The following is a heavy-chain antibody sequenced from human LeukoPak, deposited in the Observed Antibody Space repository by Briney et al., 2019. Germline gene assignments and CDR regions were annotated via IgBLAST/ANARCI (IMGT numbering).Heavy chain of an antibody. J-gene: IGHJ6*03. Sequence: SETLSHTCTVSGNSISSGDNYWSWIRQPAGKGLEWIGRIYTSGSTNYNPSLKSRVTISVDTSKNQFSLKLSSVTAADTAVYYCARGWGITMVRGVRRPPYYYMDVWGKGTTVTISS. CDR1: GNSISSGDNY. CDR3: ARGWGITMVRGVRRPPYYYMDV. V-gene: IGHV4-61*02. D-gene: IGHD3-10*01. CDR2: IYTSGST.